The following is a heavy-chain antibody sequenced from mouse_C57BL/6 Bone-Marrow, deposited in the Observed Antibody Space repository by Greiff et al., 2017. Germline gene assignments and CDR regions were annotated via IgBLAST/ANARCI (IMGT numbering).Heavy chain of an antibody. CDR2: IDPENGDT. CDR1: GFTIKDYY. D-gene: IGHD1-1*01. Sequence: VQLQQSGAELVKPGASVKLSCTASGFTIKDYYMHWVKQRPEQGLEWIGWIDPENGDTEYASKFPGKTTITADTSYNTACRQLSSLTSEDTAVYYFYYSTTGPFDFWGQGTTLTVSS. V-gene: IGHV14-4*01. CDR3: YYSTTGPFDF. J-gene: IGHJ2*01.